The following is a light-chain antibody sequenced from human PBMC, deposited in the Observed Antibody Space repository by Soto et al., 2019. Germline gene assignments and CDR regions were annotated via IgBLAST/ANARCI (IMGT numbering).Light chain of an antibody. CDR1: QSVVNTY. J-gene: IGKJ1*01. V-gene: IGKV3-20*01. CDR2: GAS. Sequence: EIVLTQSPGTLSLSPGDTATLSCRASQSVVNTYLAWYQQKPGQAPRLLIYGASSRATGFPDRFSGSGSGTDFTLTISRLETEDFAVYYCQQYITSPWTFGQGTKV. CDR3: QQYITSPWT.